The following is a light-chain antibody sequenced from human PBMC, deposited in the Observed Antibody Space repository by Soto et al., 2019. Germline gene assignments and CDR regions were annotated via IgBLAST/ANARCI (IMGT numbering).Light chain of an antibody. Sequence: EIVLTQSPGTLSLSPGERATLSCRASQSVSSSYLAWYLQKPGQAPILLIYGASTRATGIPGRFSGSGSGTHFTLTISRLEPEDFAVYYCQPYGRSPGTCGQGTKVEIK. J-gene: IGKJ1*01. CDR3: QPYGRSPGT. CDR1: QSVSSSY. CDR2: GAS. V-gene: IGKV3-20*01.